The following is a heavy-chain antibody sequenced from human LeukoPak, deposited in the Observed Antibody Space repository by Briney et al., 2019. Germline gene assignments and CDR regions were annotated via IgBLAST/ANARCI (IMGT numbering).Heavy chain of an antibody. D-gene: IGHD6-19*01. V-gene: IGHV1-46*01. J-gene: IGHJ4*02. CDR1: GYTFTSYY. CDR3: ARGTNSVAGTGLFDY. CDR2: INPSGGST. Sequence: ASVKVSCKASGYTFTSYYMHWVRQAPGQGLEWMGIINPSGGSTSYAQKFQGRVTMTRDMSTSTVYMELSSLRSEDTAVYYCARGTNSVAGTGLFDYWGQGTLVTVSS.